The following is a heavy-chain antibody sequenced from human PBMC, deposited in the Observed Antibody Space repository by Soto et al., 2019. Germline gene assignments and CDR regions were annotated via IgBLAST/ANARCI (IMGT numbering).Heavy chain of an antibody. CDR3: ARDLGYSFTGYYYGMDV. Sequence: VASVKVSCKASGYTFTSQGISWLRQAPGQGLEWMGGIIPIFGTANYAQKFQGRVTITADKSTSTAYMELSSLRSEDTAVYYCARDLGYSFTGYYYGMDVWGQGTTVTVSS. V-gene: IGHV1-69*06. CDR1: GYTFTSQG. CDR2: IIPIFGTA. J-gene: IGHJ6*02. D-gene: IGHD5-18*01.